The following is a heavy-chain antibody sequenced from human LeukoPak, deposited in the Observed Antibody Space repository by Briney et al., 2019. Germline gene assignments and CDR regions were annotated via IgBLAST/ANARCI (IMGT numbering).Heavy chain of an antibody. CDR3: AKDNRRHYTSGPNPDSLH. CDR2: ISWNSGNI. D-gene: IGHD6-19*01. Sequence: GGSLRLSCAGSGFIFNNYAMHWVRQPPGKGLEWVSGISWNSGNIDYADSVRGRFTISRDNAKNSLYLQMDSLRVEDTAFYYCAKDNRRHYTSGPNPDSLHWGQGALVTVSS. V-gene: IGHV3-9*01. J-gene: IGHJ4*02. CDR1: GFIFNNYA.